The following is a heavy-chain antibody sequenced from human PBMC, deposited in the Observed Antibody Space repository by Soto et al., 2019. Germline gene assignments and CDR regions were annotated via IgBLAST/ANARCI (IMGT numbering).Heavy chain of an antibody. CDR2: IWYDGSNK. V-gene: IGHV3-33*01. D-gene: IGHD2-2*01. J-gene: IGHJ6*02. CDR3: ARAGIPAAIHYYYYYYGMDV. Sequence: GGSLRLSCAASGFTFSSYGMHWVRQAPGKGLEWVAVIWYDGSNKYYADSVKGRFTISRDNSKNTLYLQMNSLRAEDTAVYYCARAGIPAAIHYYYYYYGMDVWGQWTKLTVSS. CDR1: GFTFSSYG.